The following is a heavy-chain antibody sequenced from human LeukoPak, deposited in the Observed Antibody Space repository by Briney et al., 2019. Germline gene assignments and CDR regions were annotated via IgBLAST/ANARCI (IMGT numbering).Heavy chain of an antibody. CDR1: GGSISGYY. CDR2: ISYSGSS. CDR3: SRAANSGYVFSCSDSCG. J-gene: IGHJ1*01. D-gene: IGHD5-12*01. Sequence: SGTLCLSCTDSGGSISGYYWSWIRQPPGKGLEWVGYISYSGSSNSNPSLESRVAILVDSSNNQYSLMLSYMTGADAAVYYCSRAANSGYVFSCSDSCGWGPVALVTAAS. V-gene: IGHV4-59*12.